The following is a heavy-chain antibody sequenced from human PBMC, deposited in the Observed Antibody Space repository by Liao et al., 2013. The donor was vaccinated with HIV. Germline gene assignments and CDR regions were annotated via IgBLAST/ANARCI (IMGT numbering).Heavy chain of an antibody. CDR3: AREGSMVRGVIVDY. Sequence: QVQLQQWGAGLLKPSETLSLTCAVYGGSFSGYYWSWIRQPPGKGLEWIGEINHSGSTNYNPSLKSRVTISVDTSKNQFSLKLSSVTAADTAVYYCAREGSMVRGVIVDYWGQGTLVTVSS. CDR1: GGSFSGYY. V-gene: IGHV4-34*01. J-gene: IGHJ4*02. D-gene: IGHD3-10*01. CDR2: INHSGST.